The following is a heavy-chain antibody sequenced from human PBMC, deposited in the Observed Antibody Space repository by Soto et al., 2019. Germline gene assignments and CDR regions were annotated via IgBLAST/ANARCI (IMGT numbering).Heavy chain of an antibody. V-gene: IGHV1-18*01. J-gene: IGHJ6*03. Sequence: QVHLVQSGGEVKKSGASVKVSCKTSGYPYISYGITWVRQAPGQGLAWMGWINAYNDNTTYAQKFQGRVTMTTDTSTNPAYMGLRSLRSDDTAVYYCAFLEWSDYYNYYMDVWGKGTTVTVSS. CDR1: GYPYISYG. CDR2: INAYNDNT. D-gene: IGHD3-3*01. CDR3: AFLEWSDYYNYYMDV.